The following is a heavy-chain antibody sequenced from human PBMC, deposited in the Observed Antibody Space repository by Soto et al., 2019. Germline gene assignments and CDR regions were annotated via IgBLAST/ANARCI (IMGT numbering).Heavy chain of an antibody. CDR1: GDTFSNFA. V-gene: IGHV1-69*06. CDR3: AASTFQYGVSVYFQLDY. J-gene: IGHJ1*01. Sequence: SVKVSCKTSGDTFSNFAISWVRQAPGQGLEWMGGIIPMYDSASYAQKSQGRVTITADKFTGTAYMELSSLRSEDTAIYFCAASTFQYGVSVYFQLDYRGQ. D-gene: IGHD2-8*01. CDR2: IIPMYDSA.